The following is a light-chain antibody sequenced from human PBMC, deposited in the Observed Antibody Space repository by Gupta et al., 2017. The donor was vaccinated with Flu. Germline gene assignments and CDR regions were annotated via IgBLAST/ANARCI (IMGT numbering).Light chain of an antibody. Sequence: TLTLACALSSGPVSPDHAPCWYQQLPGQAPLMLVYSTSTRSSGVPERCAGSILGDNAVLISTGDQADDDGLYFCVLYMSKGVWMFGGGTKVTVL. CDR1: SGPVSPDHA. J-gene: IGLJ3*02. CDR2: STS. V-gene: IGLV8-61*01. CDR3: VLYMSKGVWM.